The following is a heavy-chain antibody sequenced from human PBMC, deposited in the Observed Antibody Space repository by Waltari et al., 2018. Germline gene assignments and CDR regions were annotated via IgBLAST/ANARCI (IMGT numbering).Heavy chain of an antibody. D-gene: IGHD6-13*01. CDR3: ARGMEYFDY. J-gene: IGHJ4*02. CDR2: IWYDGSNK. Sequence: QVQLVESGGGVVQPGRSLRLSCAASGFTFSSYGMHWVRQAPGKGLEWVAVIWYDGSNKYYADSGKGRFTISRDNSKNTLYLQMNSLRAEDTAVYYCARGMEYFDYWGQGTLVTVSS. CDR1: GFTFSSYG. V-gene: IGHV3-33*01.